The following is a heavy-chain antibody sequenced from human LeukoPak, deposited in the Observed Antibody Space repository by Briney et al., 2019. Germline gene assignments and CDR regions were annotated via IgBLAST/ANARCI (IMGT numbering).Heavy chain of an antibody. V-gene: IGHV3-66*01. D-gene: IGHD3-10*01. J-gene: IGHJ3*02. CDR1: GFTVSSIY. CDR2: IYSGGST. Sequence: GGSLRLSCAVSGFTVSSIYMSWVRQAPGKGLECVSVIYSGGSTYYVDSVKGRFTISRDNSKNTLYLQMNSLRVEDTAVYYCARVGVVRGALDAFDIWGQGTMVTVSS. CDR3: ARVGVVRGALDAFDI.